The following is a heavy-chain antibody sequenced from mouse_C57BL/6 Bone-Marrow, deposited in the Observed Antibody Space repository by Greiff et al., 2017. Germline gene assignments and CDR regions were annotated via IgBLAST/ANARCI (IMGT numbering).Heavy chain of an antibody. J-gene: IGHJ1*03. CDR1: GFTFTDYY. CDR2: IRNKANGYTT. V-gene: IGHV7-3*01. CDR3: ARFDYDVSSYGYWYFDV. Sequence: EVMLVESGGGLVQPGGSLSLSCAASGFTFTDYYMRWVRQPPGKALEWLGFIRNKANGYTTEYSASVKGRFTISRDNSQSILYRQMNARRAEDSATYYCARFDYDVSSYGYWYFDVWGTGTTVTVSS. D-gene: IGHD1-1*01.